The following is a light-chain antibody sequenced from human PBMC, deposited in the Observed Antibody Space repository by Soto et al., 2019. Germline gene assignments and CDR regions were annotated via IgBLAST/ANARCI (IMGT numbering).Light chain of an antibody. CDR2: AAS. CDR3: QQYGSAPPWT. V-gene: IGKV3-20*01. Sequence: EIVLTQSPGTLSLSPGERATLSCRASQSVSSSYLAGYQQKPGQAPRLLIYAASSRATGIPVRFSGSGSGTDFTLTISRLEPEDFAVYYCQQYGSAPPWTFVQGTMVEIK. J-gene: IGKJ1*01. CDR1: QSVSSSY.